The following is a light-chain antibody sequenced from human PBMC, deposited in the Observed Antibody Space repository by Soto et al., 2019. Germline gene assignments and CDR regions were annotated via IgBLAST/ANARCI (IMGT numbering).Light chain of an antibody. Sequence: SSELTQPPSVSVAPGQTARITCGENNIGGKSVHWYQQKPGQAPVLVVHDDSDRPSGIPERFSGSNSGNTATLTISRVEAGDEADYYCHVWHSSSDHFVFGTGTKLTVL. V-gene: IGLV3-21*02. CDR2: DDS. J-gene: IGLJ1*01. CDR1: NIGGKS. CDR3: HVWHSSSDHFV.